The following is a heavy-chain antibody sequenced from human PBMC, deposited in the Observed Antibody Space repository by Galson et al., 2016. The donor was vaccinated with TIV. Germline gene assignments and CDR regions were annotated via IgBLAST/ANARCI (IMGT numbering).Heavy chain of an antibody. CDR1: GGSFSSHP. Sequence: SVKVSCKASGGSFSSHPFSWVRQAPGKGLEWMGGLNHIFGTTEYAQKFQGRVTITTDKYTSTAYMELSSLGSEDTAVYYCARGAWGYSFGPLDYWGQGTRFTVSS. CDR2: LNHIFGTT. CDR3: ARGAWGYSFGPLDY. D-gene: IGHD5-18*01. V-gene: IGHV1-69*05. J-gene: IGHJ4*02.